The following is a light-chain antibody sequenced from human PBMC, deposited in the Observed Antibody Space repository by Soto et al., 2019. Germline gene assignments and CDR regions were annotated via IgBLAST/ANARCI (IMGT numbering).Light chain of an antibody. CDR3: QQGYTTPLT. V-gene: IGKV1-39*01. CDR2: AAS. J-gene: IGKJ1*01. Sequence: DIQMTQSPSSLSASVVDEVTITFRASQTIMTYLNWYQLKPGEPPRLLIYAASSLESGVPSRFSGSASGTDFTLTISSLQPEDFATYYCQQGYTTPLTFGQGTKVDIK. CDR1: QTIMTY.